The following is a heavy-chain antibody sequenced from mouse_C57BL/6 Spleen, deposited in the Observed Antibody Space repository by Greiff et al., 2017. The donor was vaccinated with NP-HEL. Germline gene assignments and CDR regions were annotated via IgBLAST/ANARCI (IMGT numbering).Heavy chain of an antibody. CDR3: ARDRAYYSNYDYAMDY. CDR2: ISYDGSN. Sequence: EVQVVESGPGLVKPSQSLSLTCSVTGYSITSGYYWNWIRQFPGNKLEWMGYISYDGSNNYNPSLKNRISITRDTSKNQFFLKLNSVTTEDTATYYCARDRAYYSNYDYAMDYWGQGTSVTVSS. D-gene: IGHD2-5*01. CDR1: GYSITSGYY. J-gene: IGHJ4*01. V-gene: IGHV3-6*01.